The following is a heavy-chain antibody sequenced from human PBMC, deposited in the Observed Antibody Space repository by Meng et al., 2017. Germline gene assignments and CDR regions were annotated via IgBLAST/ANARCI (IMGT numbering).Heavy chain of an antibody. J-gene: IGHJ4*02. CDR3: ARARQKGVGAIDY. D-gene: IGHD1-26*01. CDR2: IYYSGST. CDR1: GGSTSSYY. V-gene: IGHV4-59*01. Sequence: QQQSKEAHPCIVQPSQPLSLTCTVSGGSTSSYYWSWIRQPPGKGLEWIGYIYYSGSTNYNPSLKSRVTISVDTSKNQFPLKLSSVTAADTAVYYCARARQKGVGAIDYWGQGTLVTVSS.